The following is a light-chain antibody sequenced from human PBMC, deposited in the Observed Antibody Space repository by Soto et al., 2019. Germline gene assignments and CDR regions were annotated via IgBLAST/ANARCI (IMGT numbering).Light chain of an antibody. V-gene: IGKV1-27*01. Sequence: DIQMTQSPSSLSASVGDRVTITCRASQGISNYLAWYQQKPGTVPKLLISAASTLQTGVPSRFSVGGSGTDFTLTISSLQPEDVATYYCHKYNSAPWTFGQGTKVDIK. J-gene: IGKJ1*01. CDR2: AAS. CDR1: QGISNY. CDR3: HKYNSAPWT.